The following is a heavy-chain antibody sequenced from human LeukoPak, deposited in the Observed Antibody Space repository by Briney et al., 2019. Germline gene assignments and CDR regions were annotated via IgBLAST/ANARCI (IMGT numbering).Heavy chain of an antibody. D-gene: IGHD1-14*01. V-gene: IGHV4-59*01. CDR2: IYYSGSI. J-gene: IGHJ3*02. CDR3: ARDRAPGGNAFDI. Sequence: SETLSLTCTVSGGSIGSYYWSWIRQPPGKGLEWVGYIYYSGSIYYNPSLKSRVTISVDTSKNQFSLKLSSVTAADTAVYYCARDRAPGGNAFDIWGQGTMVTVSS. CDR1: GGSIGSYY.